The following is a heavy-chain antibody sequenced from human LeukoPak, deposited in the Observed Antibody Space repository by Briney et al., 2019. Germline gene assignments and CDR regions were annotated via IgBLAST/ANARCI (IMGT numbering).Heavy chain of an antibody. D-gene: IGHD6-13*01. J-gene: IGHJ4*02. V-gene: IGHV4-59*02. CDR1: GGSVSTYY. CDR3: ARGTIAAAVPFDY. CDR2: IYYSGTT. Sequence: SETLSLTCTVSGGSVSTYYWSWIRQPPGEGLEWLGYIYYSGTTNYNPSLRSRVTISVDTSKSQFSLKLNSVTAADTAVYYCARGTIAAAVPFDYWGQGNLVTVSS.